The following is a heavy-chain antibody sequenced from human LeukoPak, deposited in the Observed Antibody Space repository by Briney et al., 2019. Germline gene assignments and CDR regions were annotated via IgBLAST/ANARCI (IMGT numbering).Heavy chain of an antibody. CDR1: GGSISSSY. D-gene: IGHD6-25*01. Sequence: SETLSLTCTASGGSISSSYWSWIRQPPGKGLEWIGYISYIGSTNYNPSLNSRVTISVDTSRNQLSLKLSSVTAADTAVYYCARVASSGNVDYWGQGTLVTVSS. J-gene: IGHJ4*02. V-gene: IGHV4-59*08. CDR2: ISYIGST. CDR3: ARVASSGNVDY.